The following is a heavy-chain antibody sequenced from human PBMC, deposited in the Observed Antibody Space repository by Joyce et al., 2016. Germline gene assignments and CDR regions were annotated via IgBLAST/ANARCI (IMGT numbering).Heavy chain of an antibody. CDR2: IYSGGDT. V-gene: IGHV3-53*01. D-gene: IGHD3/OR15-3a*01. CDR1: GFIVTGTA. Sequence: QLVASGGGLIQPGGSLKLSCAVSGFIVTGTAISWVRQAPGKGLEWVSLIYSGGDTFYADSVKGRFTVSRDNSKNTLDLQMNSLRGEDTAVYYCARETPLYTFGTDWGQGILVTVSS. CDR3: ARETPLYTFGTD. J-gene: IGHJ4*02.